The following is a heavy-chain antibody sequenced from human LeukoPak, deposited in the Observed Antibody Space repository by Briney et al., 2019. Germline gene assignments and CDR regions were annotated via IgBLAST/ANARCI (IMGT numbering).Heavy chain of an antibody. CDR2: IRSKANSYAT. D-gene: IGHD6-19*01. V-gene: IGHV3-73*01. Sequence: GGSLRLSCAASGFTFSGSAMHWVRQASGKGLEWVGRIRSKANSYATAYAASVKGRFTISRDDSKNTAYLQMNSLKTEDTAVYYCLVDPVAGMIPDWFDPWGQGTLVTVSS. CDR1: GFTFSGSA. CDR3: LVDPVAGMIPDWFDP. J-gene: IGHJ5*02.